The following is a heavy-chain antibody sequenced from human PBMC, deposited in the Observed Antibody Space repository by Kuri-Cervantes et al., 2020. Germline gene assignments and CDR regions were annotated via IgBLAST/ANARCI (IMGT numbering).Heavy chain of an antibody. J-gene: IGHJ5*02. CDR2: IKQDGSEK. CDR3: ARWIGGFDP. V-gene: IGHV3-7*01. D-gene: IGHD2-2*03. Sequence: GGSLRLSCAASGFSFSSYWMSWVRQTPGKGLEWVANIKQDGSEKYYVDSVKGRFTISRDNAKNSLLLQMNSLRVDDTALYYCARWIGGFDPWGQGTLVTVSS. CDR1: GFSFSSYW.